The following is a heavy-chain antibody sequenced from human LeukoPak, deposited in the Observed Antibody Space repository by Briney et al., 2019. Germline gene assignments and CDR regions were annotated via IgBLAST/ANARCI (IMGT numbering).Heavy chain of an antibody. CDR3: AREPYDSSGADY. CDR2: IYHSGST. CDR1: GGSISSGDYY. J-gene: IGHJ4*02. V-gene: IGHV4-30-4*01. D-gene: IGHD3-22*01. Sequence: PSETLSLTCTVSGGSISSGDYYWSWVRQPPGKGLEWIGYIYHSGSTYYNPSLKSRVTISVDTSKNQFSLKLSSVTAADTAVYYCAREPYDSSGADYWGQGTLVTVSS.